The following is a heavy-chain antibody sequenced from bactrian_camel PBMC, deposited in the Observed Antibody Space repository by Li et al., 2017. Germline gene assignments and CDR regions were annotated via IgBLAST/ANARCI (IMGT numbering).Heavy chain of an antibody. Sequence: HVQLVESGGGLAQPGGSLRLSCAASGFTFSSYYMSWARQAPGKGLEWLSSIGTEGTPTWYPDSLKGRFTISRDNAKNTLYLQMSRLKTEDTAVYYCAAGTRISVGDYCDGITDWGQGTQVTVS. J-gene: IGHJ4*01. V-gene: IGHV3-2*01. CDR1: GFTFSSYY. D-gene: IGHD3*01. CDR3: AAGTRISVGDYCDGITD. CDR2: IGTEGTPT.